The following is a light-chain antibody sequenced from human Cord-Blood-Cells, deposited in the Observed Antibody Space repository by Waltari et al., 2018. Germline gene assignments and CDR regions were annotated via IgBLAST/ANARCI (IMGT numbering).Light chain of an antibody. V-gene: IGLV3-1*01. J-gene: IGLJ2*01. CDR1: KLGDKY. Sequence: SYELTQPPSVSVSPGQTASITCSGDKLGDKYACWYQQKPGQPPVLVIYQDSKRPSGIAGRFSGSNSGNTATLTISGTQAMDEADYYCQAWDSSTAIFGGGTKLTVL. CDR3: QAWDSSTAI. CDR2: QDS.